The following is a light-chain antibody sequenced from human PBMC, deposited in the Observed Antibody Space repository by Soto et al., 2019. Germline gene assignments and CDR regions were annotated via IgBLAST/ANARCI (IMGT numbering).Light chain of an antibody. Sequence: DIQVTQSPSTLSASIGDRATITCRASQSISTRLAWFQQKPGRAPKLLIYQASSLESGVPSRFSGSGSGTQFTLTISSLQPEDFATYYCKQYNRYWTFGQGTKVDIK. CDR2: QAS. CDR3: KQYNRYWT. V-gene: IGKV1-5*03. J-gene: IGKJ1*01. CDR1: QSISTR.